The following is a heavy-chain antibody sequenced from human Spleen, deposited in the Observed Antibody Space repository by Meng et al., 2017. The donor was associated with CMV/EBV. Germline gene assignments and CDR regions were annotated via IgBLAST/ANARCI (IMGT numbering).Heavy chain of an antibody. J-gene: IGHJ4*02. V-gene: IGHV2-5*01. CDR1: GFSLNTGGSA. Sequence: SGPTLVKPTQTLTLTCTFSGFSLNTGGSAVGWFRQPPGKALEWLALIYWNDDKRYSPSLKSRLTITKDTSKNQVVLTMTNMDPVDTGTYHCSHRDQWLLENGGYFDYWGQGTLVTVSS. CDR3: SHRDQWLLENGGYFDY. D-gene: IGHD6-19*01. CDR2: IYWNDDK.